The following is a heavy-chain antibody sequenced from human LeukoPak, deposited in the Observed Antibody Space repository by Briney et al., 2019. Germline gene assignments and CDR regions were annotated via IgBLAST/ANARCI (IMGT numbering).Heavy chain of an antibody. CDR2: ITSDSRKT. V-gene: IGHV3-48*04. D-gene: IGHD3-9*01. Sequence: GGFLRLSCATSGFTFSDFSMIWVRQAPGKGLECISYITSDSRKTAYSDSVRGRFTISRDNAKNSLYLQMNSLRAEDTAVYYCARDREPDFDWLSPYGMDVWGQGTTVTVSS. CDR3: ARDREPDFDWLSPYGMDV. J-gene: IGHJ6*02. CDR1: GFTFSDFS.